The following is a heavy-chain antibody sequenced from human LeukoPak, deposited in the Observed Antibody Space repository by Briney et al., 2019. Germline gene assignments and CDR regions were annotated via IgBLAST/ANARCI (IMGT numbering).Heavy chain of an antibody. CDR2: ISYDGSNK. D-gene: IGHD3-3*01. CDR1: GFTFSDYY. CDR3: AKESGYYYGLRTLNDAFDI. J-gene: IGHJ3*02. V-gene: IGHV3-30*18. Sequence: GGSLRLSCAASGFTFSDYYMSWIRQAPGKGLEWVAVISYDGSNKYYADSVKGRFTISRDNSKNTLYLQMNSLRAEDTAVYYCAKESGYYYGLRTLNDAFDIWGQGTMVTVSS.